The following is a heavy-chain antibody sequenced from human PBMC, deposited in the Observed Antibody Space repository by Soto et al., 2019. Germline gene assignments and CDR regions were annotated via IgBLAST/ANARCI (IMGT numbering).Heavy chain of an antibody. Sequence: GGSLRLSCAASGFTFSSYGMHWVRQAPGKGLEWVAVIWDDGSNKYYADSVKGRFTISRDNSKNTLYLQMNSLRAEDPAVYYCARDPNYYGSGSYYNYYYYMDVWGKGTTVTVSS. J-gene: IGHJ6*03. V-gene: IGHV3-33*08. D-gene: IGHD3-10*01. CDR3: ARDPNYYGSGSYYNYYYYMDV. CDR1: GFTFSSYG. CDR2: IWDDGSNK.